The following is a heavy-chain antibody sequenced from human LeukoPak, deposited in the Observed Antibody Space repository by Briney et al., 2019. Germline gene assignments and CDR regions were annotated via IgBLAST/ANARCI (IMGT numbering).Heavy chain of an antibody. V-gene: IGHV1-69*13. CDR3: ARPAYSGAY. Sequence: ASVKVSCKASGGTFSRYAIRWVRDAPGQGVEWMGGIIPIFGTTHYAQKFQGRVTIAADESTSTAYMELISLRSEDTAVYYCARPAYSGAYGCQETLHSVSS. CDR1: GGTFSRYA. D-gene: IGHD5-12*01. CDR2: IIPIFGTT. J-gene: IGHJ4*02.